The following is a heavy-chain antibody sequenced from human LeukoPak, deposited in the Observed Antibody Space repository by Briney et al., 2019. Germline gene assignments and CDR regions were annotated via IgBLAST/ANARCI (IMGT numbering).Heavy chain of an antibody. CDR3: ATVYTSNYYGSGSYSYYFDY. CDR2: FDPEDGET. V-gene: IGHV1-24*01. J-gene: IGHJ4*02. Sequence: ASVKVSCKASGYTFTSYAMHWVRQAPGQRLEWMGGFDPEDGETIYAQKFQGRVTMTEDTSTDTAYMELSSLRSEDTAVYYCATVYTSNYYGSGSYSYYFDYWGQGTLVTVSS. D-gene: IGHD3-10*01. CDR1: GYTFTSYA.